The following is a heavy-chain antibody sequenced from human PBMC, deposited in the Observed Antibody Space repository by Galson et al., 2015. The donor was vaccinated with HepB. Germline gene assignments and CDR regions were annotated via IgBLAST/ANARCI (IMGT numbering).Heavy chain of an antibody. CDR3: AKDHTYYDSTGHYYEPDSHYYGTDV. CDR1: GFTFSTYA. Sequence: SLRLSCAASGFTFSTYAMNWVRQTPGKGLEWVSTISGSGRITYYADSVKGRFTNSRDNSQNTLFLQMSSLRAEDTAVYYCAKDHTYYDSTGHYYEPDSHYYGTDVWGQGTTVTVSS. CDR2: ISGSGRIT. J-gene: IGHJ6*02. V-gene: IGHV3-23*01. D-gene: IGHD3-22*01.